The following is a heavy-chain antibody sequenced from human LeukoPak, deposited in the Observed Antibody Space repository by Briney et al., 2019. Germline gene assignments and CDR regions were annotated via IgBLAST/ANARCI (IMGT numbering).Heavy chain of an antibody. Sequence: GGSLRLSCAASGFTFSSYWMSWVRQAPGKGLEWVANIKQDGSEKYYVDSVKGRFTISRDNAKNSLYLQMNSLRAEDTAVYYCARDWRTCSGGSCYQSFDYWGQGTLVTVSS. D-gene: IGHD2-15*01. CDR1: GFTFSSYW. CDR2: IKQDGSEK. CDR3: ARDWRTCSGGSCYQSFDY. J-gene: IGHJ4*02. V-gene: IGHV3-7*01.